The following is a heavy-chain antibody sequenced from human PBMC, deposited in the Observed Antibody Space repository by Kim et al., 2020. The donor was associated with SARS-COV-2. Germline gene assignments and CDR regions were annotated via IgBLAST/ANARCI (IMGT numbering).Heavy chain of an antibody. CDR3: ARLSRPRGSPADY. Sequence: SETLSLTCAVYGGSFSGYYWSWIRQPPGKGLEWIGEINHSGSTNYNPSLKSRVTISVDTSKNQFSLKLSSVTAADTAVYYCARLSRPRGSPADYWGQGTLVTVSS. CDR2: INHSGST. D-gene: IGHD1-26*01. J-gene: IGHJ4*02. V-gene: IGHV4-34*01. CDR1: GGSFSGYY.